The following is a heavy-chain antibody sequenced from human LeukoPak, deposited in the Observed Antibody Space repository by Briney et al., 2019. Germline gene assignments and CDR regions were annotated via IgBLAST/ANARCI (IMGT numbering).Heavy chain of an antibody. V-gene: IGHV3-21*01. D-gene: IGHD3-10*01. CDR2: IDISSYI. Sequence: GGSLRLSCAASGFVFSPYKMNWVRQAPGKGLECVSSIDISSYIYYADSVKGRFTISRDNDKNSLYLQLNSLRAEDTAAYYCARAVYGSGSYGTYYFFYGIDVWGKGTTVTVSS. CDR1: GFVFSPYK. CDR3: ARAVYGSGSYGTYYFFYGIDV. J-gene: IGHJ6*04.